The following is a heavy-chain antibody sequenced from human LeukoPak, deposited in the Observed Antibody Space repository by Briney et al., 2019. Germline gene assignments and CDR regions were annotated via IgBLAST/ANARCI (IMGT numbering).Heavy chain of an antibody. CDR2: INPSGSRT. V-gene: IGHV1-46*01. CDR3: ARDYCRGGTCYLDP. D-gene: IGHD2-15*01. CDR1: GDTFTSYY. Sequence: ASVKVSCKASGDTFTSYYMHWVRQAPGQGLEWMGIINPSGSRTTYAQEFQGRVTITRDMSTNTVYMDLSSLRSDDTAVYYCARDYCRGGTCYLDPWGQGTLVTVSS. J-gene: IGHJ5*02.